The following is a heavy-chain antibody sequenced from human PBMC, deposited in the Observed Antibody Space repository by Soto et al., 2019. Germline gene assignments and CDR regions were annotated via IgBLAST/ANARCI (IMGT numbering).Heavy chain of an antibody. J-gene: IGHJ6*02. V-gene: IGHV4-30-4*01. CDR3: ARASPDYGRHVSYYYYGMDV. CDR2: IYHSGST. D-gene: IGHD4-17*01. CDR1: GGSINSGDYY. Sequence: QVQLQESGPGLVKPSQTLSLTCTVSGGSINSGDYYWSWIRQPPGKGLEWIGYIYHSGSTYYKPSLKSRVTISADTAKNPFSLNLSSGTAADTAVYYCARASPDYGRHVSYYYYGMDVWGRGTTVTVSS.